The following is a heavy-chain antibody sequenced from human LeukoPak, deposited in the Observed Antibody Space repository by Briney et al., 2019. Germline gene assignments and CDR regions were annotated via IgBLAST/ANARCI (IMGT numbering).Heavy chain of an antibody. D-gene: IGHD5-18*01. CDR2: IYYSGST. V-gene: IGHV4-31*03. CDR1: GGSISSGGYY. Sequence: SETLSLTCTVSGGSISSGGYYWSWIRQHPGKGLEWIGYIYYSGSTYYNPSLKSRVTISVDTSKNQFSLKLSSVTAADTAVYYCARVDTAMVDYWGQRTLVTVSS. CDR3: ARVDTAMVDY. J-gene: IGHJ4*02.